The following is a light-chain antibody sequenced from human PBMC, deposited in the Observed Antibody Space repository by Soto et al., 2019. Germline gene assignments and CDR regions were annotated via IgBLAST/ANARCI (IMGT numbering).Light chain of an antibody. CDR3: QQYGSSPRT. CDR1: QSVSRNS. J-gene: IGKJ1*01. V-gene: IGKV3-20*01. Sequence: DIVLTQSPGTLSLSPGERATLSCRASQSVSRNSLAWYQQKPGQAPRLLIYGASSRATDIPDRFSGSGSGTDFTLTISRLEPEDFAVYFCQQYGSSPRTFGQGTKVVVK. CDR2: GAS.